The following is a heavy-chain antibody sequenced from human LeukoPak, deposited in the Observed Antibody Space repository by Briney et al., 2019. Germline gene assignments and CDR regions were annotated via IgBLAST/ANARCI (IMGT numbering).Heavy chain of an antibody. J-gene: IGHJ4*02. Sequence: GGSLRLSCAASGLTFSRPSMNWVRQAPGKGLEWVSSISSGSSYIYYADSVKGRFTISRDNAKNSVYLLMNSLRAEDTAVYSCARAVSPPQQLGLFDSCGQGTLVTVSS. D-gene: IGHD6-13*01. V-gene: IGHV3-21*01. CDR1: GLTFSRPS. CDR3: ARAVSPPQQLGLFDS. CDR2: ISSGSSYI.